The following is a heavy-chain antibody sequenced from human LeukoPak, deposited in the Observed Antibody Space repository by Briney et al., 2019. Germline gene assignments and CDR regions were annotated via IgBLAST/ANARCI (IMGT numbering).Heavy chain of an antibody. V-gene: IGHV4-39*01. D-gene: IGHD4-17*01. CDR3: ARQDDQDHGDPNWFDP. CDR1: GGSINTGSYW. CDR2: IFFNGNT. J-gene: IGHJ5*02. Sequence: SETLSLTCSISGGSINTGSYWWGWIRQTPGKGLEFIGSIFFNGNTFYNPSLKSRVTISVDNFNDQFSLRLTSVTAADTAIYYCARQDDQDHGDPNWFDPWGQGTLVTVSS.